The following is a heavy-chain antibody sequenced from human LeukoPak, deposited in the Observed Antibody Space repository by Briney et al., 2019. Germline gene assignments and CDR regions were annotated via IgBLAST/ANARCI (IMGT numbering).Heavy chain of an antibody. CDR1: GFTFSSYG. CDR3: AMPATTEPHDYYYYMDV. V-gene: IGHV3-30*02. J-gene: IGHJ6*03. D-gene: IGHD4-17*01. Sequence: GGSLRLSCAASGFTFSSYGMHWVRQAPGKGLEWVAFIRYDGSNKYYADSVKGRFTISRDNSKNTLYLHVNGLRPEDTAVYYCAMPATTEPHDYYYYMDVWGKGTTVTISS. CDR2: IRYDGSNK.